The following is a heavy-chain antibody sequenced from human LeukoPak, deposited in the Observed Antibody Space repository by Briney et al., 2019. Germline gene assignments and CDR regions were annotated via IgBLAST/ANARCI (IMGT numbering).Heavy chain of an antibody. D-gene: IGHD6-6*01. CDR2: INHIGTT. Sequence: SETLSLTCAVYGGSFSSHYWSWIRQPPGKGLEWIGEINHIGTTAYNPSLKSRVTVSEDTSKNQFSLKLSSVTATDTAVYYCARTPTALVRGGYYFDNWGQGTLVTVSS. CDR3: ARTPTALVRGGYYFDN. CDR1: GGSFSSHY. V-gene: IGHV4-34*01. J-gene: IGHJ4*02.